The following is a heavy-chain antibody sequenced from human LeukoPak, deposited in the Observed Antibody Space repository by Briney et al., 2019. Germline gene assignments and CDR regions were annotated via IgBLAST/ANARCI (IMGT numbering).Heavy chain of an antibody. Sequence: SETLSLTCTVSGGSISSSSYYWGWIRQPPGKGLEWIGSIYYSGSTYYNPSLKSRVTISVDTSKNQFSLKLSSVTAADTAVYYCARWAAAGSYDPANVYWGQGTLVTVSS. CDR2: IYYSGST. V-gene: IGHV4-39*01. J-gene: IGHJ4*02. CDR1: GGSISSSSYY. D-gene: IGHD6-13*01. CDR3: ARWAAAGSYDPANVY.